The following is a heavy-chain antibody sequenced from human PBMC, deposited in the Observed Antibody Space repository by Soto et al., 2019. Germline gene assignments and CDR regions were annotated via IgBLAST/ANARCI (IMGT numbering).Heavy chain of an antibody. V-gene: IGHV4-59*12. J-gene: IGHJ5*02. CDR1: GGSISSYY. D-gene: IGHD3-3*01. CDR3: ARGRYDFWSRHGGTWFYT. Sequence: SETLSLTCTVSGGSISSYYWSWIRQPPGKGLEWIGYIYYSGSTNYNPSLKSRVTILVDRTKNQFSLKLSSVTAADTAVYYCARGRYDFWSRHGGTWFYTRSQGTLVTVSS. CDR2: IYYSGST.